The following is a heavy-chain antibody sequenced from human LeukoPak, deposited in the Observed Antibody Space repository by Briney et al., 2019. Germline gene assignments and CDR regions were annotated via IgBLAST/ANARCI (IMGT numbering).Heavy chain of an antibody. V-gene: IGHV3-23*01. CDR3: AKDPGSSGYYYPVYFQH. CDR1: GFTFSSYA. CDR2: ISGSGGST. J-gene: IGHJ1*01. Sequence: GGSLRLSCAAPGFTFSSYAMSWVRQAPGKGLEWVSAISGSGGSTYYADSVKGRFTISRDNSKNTLYLQMNSLRAEDTAVYYCAKDPGSSGYYYPVYFQHWGQGTLVTVSS. D-gene: IGHD3-22*01.